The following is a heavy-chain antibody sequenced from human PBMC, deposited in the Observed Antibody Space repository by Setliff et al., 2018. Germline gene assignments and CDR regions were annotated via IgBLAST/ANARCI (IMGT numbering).Heavy chain of an antibody. V-gene: IGHV3-33*01. CDR1: GFTFSNYG. D-gene: IGHD2-21*02. Sequence: ALRLSCVASGFTFSNYGMHWVRQAPGKGLEWVALIWNDGSSKFYGDSVKGRFTISRDNSKNTLYLQMDSLRAEDTAVYYCARNWATAQHYYYGMDAWGQGTTVTVSS. CDR2: IWNDGSSK. CDR3: ARNWATAQHYYYGMDA. J-gene: IGHJ6*02.